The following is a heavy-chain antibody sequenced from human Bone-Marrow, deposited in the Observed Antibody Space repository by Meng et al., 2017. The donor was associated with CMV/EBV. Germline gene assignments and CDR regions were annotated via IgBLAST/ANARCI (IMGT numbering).Heavy chain of an antibody. CDR2: IIPILGIA. CDR1: GGTFSSYT. J-gene: IGHJ5*02. CDR3: ARQRSTVDNWFDP. V-gene: IGHV1-69*02. D-gene: IGHD4-23*01. Sequence: SVKVSCKASGGTFSSYTISWVRQAPGQGLEWMGRIIPILGIANYAQKFQGRVTITADKFTSTAYMELSSLRSEDTAVYYCARQRSTVDNWFDPWGQGTLVTVSS.